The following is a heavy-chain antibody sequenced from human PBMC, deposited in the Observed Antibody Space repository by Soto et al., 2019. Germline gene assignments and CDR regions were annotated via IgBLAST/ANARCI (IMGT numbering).Heavy chain of an antibody. Sequence: LRLSCAASGFIFTNAWLNWVRQAPGKGLEWVGRIKSLSVGGTTDYAASVRGRFTISRDDAKNTVFLQMSSLKIEDTAVYFCTTDLPDNWFGPWGQGTLVTVSS. CDR1: GFIFTNAW. V-gene: IGHV3-15*01. J-gene: IGHJ5*02. CDR3: TTDLPDNWFGP. CDR2: IKSLSVGGTT.